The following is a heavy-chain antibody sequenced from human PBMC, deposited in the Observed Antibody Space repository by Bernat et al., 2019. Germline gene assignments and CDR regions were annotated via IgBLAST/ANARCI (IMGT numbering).Heavy chain of an antibody. D-gene: IGHD3-3*01. CDR1: GFTFSSYG. CDR2: ISYDGSNK. J-gene: IGHJ4*01. Sequence: QVQLVESGGGVVQPGRSLRLSCAASGFTFSSYGMHWVRQAPGKGLEWVAVISYDGSNKYYADSVKGRFTISRDNSKNTLYLQMNSLRAEDTAVYYCAKDHYDFWSGDYGCDYWGHGTLVTVSS. V-gene: IGHV3-30*18. CDR3: AKDHYDFWSGDYGCDY.